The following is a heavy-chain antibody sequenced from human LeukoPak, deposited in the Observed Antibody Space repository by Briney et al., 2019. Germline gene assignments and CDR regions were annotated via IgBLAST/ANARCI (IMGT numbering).Heavy chain of an antibody. CDR2: INHNGKTI. CDR1: GFTFSSYA. D-gene: IGHD3-9*01. J-gene: IGHJ4*02. Sequence: GGSLRLSCAASGFTFSSYAMHWVRQAPGKGLEWVSYINHNGKTIYYADSVRGRFTISRDNGKNSLYLQMNSLRDEDTAVYYCARDNDWAFDYWGQGTLVTVSS. V-gene: IGHV3-48*02. CDR3: ARDNDWAFDY.